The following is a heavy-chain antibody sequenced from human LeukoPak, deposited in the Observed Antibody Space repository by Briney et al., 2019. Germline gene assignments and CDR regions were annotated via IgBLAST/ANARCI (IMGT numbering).Heavy chain of an antibody. CDR2: IIPIFGTA. J-gene: IGHJ6*04. CDR1: GGTFSSYA. V-gene: IGHV1-69*13. Sequence: SVKVSCKASGGTFSSYAISWERQAPGQGLEWMGGIIPIFGTANYAQKFQGRVTITADESTSTAYMELSSLRSEDTAVYYCASMLYYDYVWGSYRDYYYGMDVWGKGTTVTVSS. CDR3: ASMLYYDYVWGSYRDYYYGMDV. D-gene: IGHD3-16*02.